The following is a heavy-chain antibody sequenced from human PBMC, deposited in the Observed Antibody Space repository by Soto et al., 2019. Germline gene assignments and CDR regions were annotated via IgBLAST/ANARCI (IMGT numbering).Heavy chain of an antibody. V-gene: IGHV3-23*01. CDR3: TKSGGSSGGSLPN. CDR2: FSASGDRI. Sequence: EVQLLESGGGLVQPGGSLRLSCAASGFTFINYAMSWVRQAPGKGLEWVSGFSASGDRIYYADSVEGRFTISRDNSKNTLYLQMNSLRDDDTAVYYCTKSGGSSGGSLPNWGQGTLVTVSS. D-gene: IGHD2-15*01. J-gene: IGHJ4*02. CDR1: GFTFINYA.